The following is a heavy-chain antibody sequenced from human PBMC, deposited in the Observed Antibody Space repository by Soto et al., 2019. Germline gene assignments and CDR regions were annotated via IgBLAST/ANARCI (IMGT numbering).Heavy chain of an antibody. D-gene: IGHD6-19*01. V-gene: IGHV1-3*01. CDR2: INAGNGNT. J-gene: IGHJ4*02. Sequence: GASVKVSCKASGYTFTSYAMHWVRQAPGQRLEWMGWINAGNGNTKYSQKFQGRVTITRDTSASTAYMELSSLRSEDTAVSYCARGAGRFSGWYDFDCWGQGTLVTVSS. CDR1: GYTFTSYA. CDR3: ARGAGRFSGWYDFDC.